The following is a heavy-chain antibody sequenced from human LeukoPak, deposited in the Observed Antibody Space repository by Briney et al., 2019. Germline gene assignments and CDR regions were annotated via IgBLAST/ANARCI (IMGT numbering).Heavy chain of an antibody. Sequence: SQTLSLTCTVSGGSISSGSSYWSWIRQPAGKGLEWIGRIYTSGNTNYKPSLQSRVTISVDTAKNQFSMKLSSVTAADTAVYYCTRGDNTWGQGTLVTVSS. D-gene: IGHD2/OR15-2a*01. J-gene: IGHJ5*02. CDR1: GGSISSGSSY. CDR2: IYTSGNT. CDR3: TRGDNT. V-gene: IGHV4-61*02.